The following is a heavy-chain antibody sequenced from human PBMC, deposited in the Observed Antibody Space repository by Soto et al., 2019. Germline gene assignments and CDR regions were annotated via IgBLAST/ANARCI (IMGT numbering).Heavy chain of an antibody. CDR2: IYYSGST. Sequence: SETLSLTCTVSGDSVNSGTYYWSWIRQPPGKGLEWIGYIYYSGSTNYNPSLKSRVTISVDTSKNQFSLKLSSVTAADTAVYYCARVWRGAFDFWGQGTMVTV. V-gene: IGHV4-61*01. CDR1: GDSVNSGTYY. J-gene: IGHJ3*01. D-gene: IGHD2-21*01. CDR3: ARVWRGAFDF.